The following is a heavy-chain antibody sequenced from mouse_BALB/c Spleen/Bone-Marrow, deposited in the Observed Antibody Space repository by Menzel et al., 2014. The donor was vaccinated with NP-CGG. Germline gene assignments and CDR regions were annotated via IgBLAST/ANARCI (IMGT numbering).Heavy chain of an antibody. CDR3: ARLHYYGYEAY. Sequence: EVQRVESGGGLVQPGGSLKLSCAASGFDFSTYWMSWVRQAPGKGLEWIGEINPDSGTINYTPSLKDKFIISRDNAKNTLYLQMSKVRSEDTALYYCARLHYYGYEAYWGQGTLVTVSA. CDR2: INPDSGTI. CDR1: GFDFSTYW. J-gene: IGHJ3*01. D-gene: IGHD1-2*01. V-gene: IGHV4-1*02.